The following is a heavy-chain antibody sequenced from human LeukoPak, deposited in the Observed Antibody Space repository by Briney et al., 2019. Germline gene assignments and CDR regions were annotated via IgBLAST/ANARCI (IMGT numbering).Heavy chain of an antibody. D-gene: IGHD1-14*01. CDR1: GYTFTSYS. CDR3: ARRARGTRYYYYYMDV. V-gene: IGHV7-4-1*02. CDR2: INTNTGNP. Sequence: ASVKVSCKASGYTFTSYSMNWARQAPGQGLECMGWINTNTGNPTYAQGFTGRFVFSLDTSASTAYLQISSLKAEDTAVYYCARRARGTRYYYYYMDVWGKGTTVTISS. J-gene: IGHJ6*03.